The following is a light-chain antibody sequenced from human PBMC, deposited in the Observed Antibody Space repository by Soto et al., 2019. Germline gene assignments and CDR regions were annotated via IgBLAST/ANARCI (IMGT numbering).Light chain of an antibody. J-gene: IGKJ3*01. Sequence: EIVMTQSPATLSVSPGERATLSCRASQSVSSNLAWYQQKPGQAPRLLIYGASTRATGIPARFSGSGSGTDFTLTISSLQSEDVAVYYCQQYNNWPPGFGPGTKVDIK. CDR2: GAS. CDR3: QQYNNWPPG. V-gene: IGKV3-15*01. CDR1: QSVSSN.